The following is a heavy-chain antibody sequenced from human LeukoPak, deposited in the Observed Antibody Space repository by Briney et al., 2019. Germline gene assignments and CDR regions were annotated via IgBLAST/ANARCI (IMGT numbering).Heavy chain of an antibody. CDR3: AKDPGVRGYSYALAGY. D-gene: IGHD5-18*01. Sequence: GGSLRLSCAASGVTFSSLAMHWVRQAPGKGLEWVAVISHHGSDQYYADSVKGRFTISRDNSKNTLYLQMNSLGAEDTAVYYCAKDPGVRGYSYALAGYWGQGTLVTVSS. CDR1: GVTFSSLA. CDR2: ISHHGSDQ. V-gene: IGHV3-30*04. J-gene: IGHJ4*02.